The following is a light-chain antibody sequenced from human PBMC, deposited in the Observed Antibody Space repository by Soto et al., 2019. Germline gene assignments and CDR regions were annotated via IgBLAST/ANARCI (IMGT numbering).Light chain of an antibody. CDR1: QSVSSSY. CDR2: GAS. J-gene: IGKJ1*01. V-gene: IGKV3-20*01. CDR3: QQYGSSQWT. Sequence: EIVFTQSPGTLSLSPGERATLSCRASQSVSSSYLAWYQQKPGQAPRLLIYGASSRATGIPDRFSGSGSGTDFTLTISRLEPEDFAVYYCQQYGSSQWTFGQGTKV.